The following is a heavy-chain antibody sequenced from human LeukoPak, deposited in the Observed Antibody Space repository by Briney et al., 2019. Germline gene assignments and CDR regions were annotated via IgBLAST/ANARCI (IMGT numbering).Heavy chain of an antibody. V-gene: IGHV4-4*02. Sequence: SETLSLTCAVSGGSISSSNWWSWVRQPPGKGLEWIGEIYHSGSTNYNPSLKSRVTISVDKSKNQFSLKLSSVTAADTAVYYCAKDQSRSVTWFDPWGQGTLVTVSS. CDR2: IYHSGST. D-gene: IGHD2-15*01. CDR3: AKDQSRSVTWFDP. CDR1: GGSISSSNW. J-gene: IGHJ5*02.